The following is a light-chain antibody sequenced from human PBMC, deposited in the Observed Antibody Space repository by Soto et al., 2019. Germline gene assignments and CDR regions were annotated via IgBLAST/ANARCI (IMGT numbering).Light chain of an antibody. CDR1: QSISSY. J-gene: IGKJ2*01. V-gene: IGKV1-39*01. CDR3: QQSYSSPPT. CDR2: AAS. Sequence: DIQMTQSPSSLSPSIGDRVTITCRASQSISSYLNWYQHKPGKAPNILIYAASTLQGGVPSRFSGSGSGTDFTLTITSLQPEDFATYYCQQSYSSPPTFGQGTKLEI.